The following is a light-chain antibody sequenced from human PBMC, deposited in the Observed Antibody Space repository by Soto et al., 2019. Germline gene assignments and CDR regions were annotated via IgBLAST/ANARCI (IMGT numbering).Light chain of an antibody. V-gene: IGKV1-5*03. J-gene: IGKJ1*01. Sequence: DIQMTQSPSTLSASVGDRVTITCRASQSINIWLAWYQQKPGKAPKLLIYKTSSLESGVPSRFSGSGSGTEFTLTISSLQPDDFATYYCQQYYTYPWTFGQGTEVEI. CDR2: KTS. CDR1: QSINIW. CDR3: QQYYTYPWT.